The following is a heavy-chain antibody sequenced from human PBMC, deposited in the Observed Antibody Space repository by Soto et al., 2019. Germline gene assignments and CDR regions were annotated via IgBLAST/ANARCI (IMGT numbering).Heavy chain of an antibody. Sequence: PGGCLRLSCAAAGFTVSRNYMNWVRQAPGKGLEWVSVIYTGGTTYYADSVKGRFTISRDNSKNTPYLQMSSLRAEDTAVYYCTGAGETWSSSSHEVGDYWGQGTQVTVSS. V-gene: IGHV3-53*01. J-gene: IGHJ4*02. CDR3: TGAGETWSSSSHEVGDY. CDR1: GFTVSRNY. D-gene: IGHD6-6*01. CDR2: IYTGGTT.